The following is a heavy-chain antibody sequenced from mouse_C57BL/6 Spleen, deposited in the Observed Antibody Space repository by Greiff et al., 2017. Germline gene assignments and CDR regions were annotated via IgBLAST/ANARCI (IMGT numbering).Heavy chain of an antibody. Sequence: QVQLQQPGAELVKPGASVKMSCKASGYTFTSYWITWVKQRPGQGLEWIGDIYPGSGSTNYNEKFKSKATITVDTSSSTAYMQLSSLISEDSAVYYCARGGYDYDGGYAMDYWGQGTSVTVSS. V-gene: IGHV1-55*01. CDR3: ARGGYDYDGGYAMDY. CDR1: GYTFTSYW. D-gene: IGHD2-4*01. CDR2: IYPGSGST. J-gene: IGHJ4*01.